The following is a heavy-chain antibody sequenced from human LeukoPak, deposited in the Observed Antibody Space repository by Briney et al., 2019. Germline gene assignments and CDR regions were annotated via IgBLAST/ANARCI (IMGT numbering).Heavy chain of an antibody. V-gene: IGHV4-39*01. CDR1: GGSISSSNYY. Sequence: SETLSLTCTVSGGSISSSNYYWAWIRQPPGKGLEWIGSINYSGSTYYNPSLKSRVTTSVDTSKNQFSLKMSSVTAADTAVYYCARRTSSSWFFDYWGQGTLVTVFS. CDR2: INYSGST. D-gene: IGHD6-13*01. J-gene: IGHJ4*02. CDR3: ARRTSSSWFFDY.